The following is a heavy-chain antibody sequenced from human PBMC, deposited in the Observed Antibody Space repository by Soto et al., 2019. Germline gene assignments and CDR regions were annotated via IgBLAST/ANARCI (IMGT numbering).Heavy chain of an antibody. D-gene: IGHD6-13*01. J-gene: IGHJ5*02. V-gene: IGHV3-21*01. CDR3: ARDWGYSSSWLSPWFDP. CDR2: ISSSSSYI. CDR1: GFTFSSYS. Sequence: EVQLVESGGGLVKPGGSLRLSCAASGFTFSSYSMNWVRQAPGKGLEWVSSISSSSSYIYYADSVKGRFTISRDNAKNSLYLQMNSLRAEDTAVYYCARDWGYSSSWLSPWFDPWGQGTLVTVSS.